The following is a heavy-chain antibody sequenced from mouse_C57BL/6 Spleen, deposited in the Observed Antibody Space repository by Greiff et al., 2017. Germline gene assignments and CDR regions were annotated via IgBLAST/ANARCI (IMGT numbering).Heavy chain of an antibody. V-gene: IGHV5-17*01. J-gene: IGHJ4*01. CDR1: GFTFSDYG. D-gene: IGHD4-1*01. CDR2: ISSGSSTI. Sequence: EVKVVESGGGLVKPGGSLKLSCAASGFTFSDYGMPWVRQAPEKGLAWVSYISSGSSTIYYADTVKGRFTISRDNAKNTLFLQMTSLRSEDTAMYYCASPNWDVYYYAMDYWGQGTLVTVAS. CDR3: ASPNWDVYYYAMDY.